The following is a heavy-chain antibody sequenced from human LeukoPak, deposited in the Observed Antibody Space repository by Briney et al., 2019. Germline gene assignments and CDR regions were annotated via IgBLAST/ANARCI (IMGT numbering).Heavy chain of an antibody. D-gene: IGHD6-19*01. CDR3: ARSPPSGWFNWFDP. V-gene: IGHV4-59*01. J-gene: IGHJ5*02. Sequence: SETLSLTCTVSGSSISSYYWSWIRQPPGKGLEWIGYIYYSGSTNYNPSLKSRVTISVDTSKNQFSLKLSSVTAADTAVYYCARSPPSGWFNWFDPWGQGTLVTVSS. CDR2: IYYSGST. CDR1: GSSISSYY.